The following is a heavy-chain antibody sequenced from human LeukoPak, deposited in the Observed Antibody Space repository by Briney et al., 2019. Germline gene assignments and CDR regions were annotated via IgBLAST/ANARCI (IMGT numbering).Heavy chain of an antibody. CDR3: ARGDYAYYGVDV. CDR1: GFTFSSYW. Sequence: PGGSLRLSCAASGFTFSSYWMSWVRQAPGKGLEWVANIKQDGSEKYYADSVKGRFTISRDNSKNTLYLQMNSLRAEDTAVYYCARGDYAYYGVDVWGQGTTVTVSS. CDR2: IKQDGSEK. J-gene: IGHJ6*02. V-gene: IGHV3-7*01.